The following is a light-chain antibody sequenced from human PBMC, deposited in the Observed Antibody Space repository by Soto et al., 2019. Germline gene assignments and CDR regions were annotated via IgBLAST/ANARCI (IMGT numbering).Light chain of an antibody. V-gene: IGKV1-33*01. Sequence: DIQMTQSPSSLSASVGDRVTITCQASQGISNYLAWYQQKPGKAPKLLIYDASNLATGVPSRFSGSGSGTYFPTTISSLQAEDTAKYYCQHYNKLPSTFGQGTRLEIK. CDR1: QGISNY. CDR2: DAS. J-gene: IGKJ5*01. CDR3: QHYNKLPST.